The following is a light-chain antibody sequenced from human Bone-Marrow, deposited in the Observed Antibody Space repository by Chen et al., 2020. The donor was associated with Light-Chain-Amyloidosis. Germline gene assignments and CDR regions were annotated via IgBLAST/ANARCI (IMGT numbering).Light chain of an antibody. CDR1: NIGSTS. CDR2: DDS. V-gene: IGLV3-21*02. J-gene: IGLJ3*02. Sequence: SYVLTQPSSVSVSPGQAAPIACGGNNIGSTSVHWYQQTPGQAPRLVVYDDSDRPSGIPERLSGSNSGNTATLTISRVEAGDEADYYCQVWDRSSDRPVFGGGTKLTVL. CDR3: QVWDRSSDRPV.